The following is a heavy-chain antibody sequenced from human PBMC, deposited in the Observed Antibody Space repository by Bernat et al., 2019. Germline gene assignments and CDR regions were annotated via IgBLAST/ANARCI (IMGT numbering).Heavy chain of an antibody. CDR1: GGSISSSSYY. Sequence: QLQLQESGPGLVKPSETLSLTCTVSGGSISSSSYYWGWIRQPPGKGLEWIGSIYYSGSTYYNPSLKSRVTISVDTSKNQFSLKLSSVTAADTAVYYCARGGAASPKDYWGQGTLVTVSS. V-gene: IGHV4-39*01. J-gene: IGHJ4*02. D-gene: IGHD3-16*01. CDR3: ARGGAASPKDY. CDR2: IYYSGST.